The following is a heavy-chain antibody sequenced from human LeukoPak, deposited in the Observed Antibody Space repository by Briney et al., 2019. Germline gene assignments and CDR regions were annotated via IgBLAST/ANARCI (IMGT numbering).Heavy chain of an antibody. CDR2: ISSSSSYI. D-gene: IGHD3-22*01. J-gene: IGHJ3*02. CDR1: GFTFSSYS. CDR3: ARDVTYYYDSSGSGAFDI. V-gene: IGHV3-21*01. Sequence: GGSLRLSCAASGFTFSSYSMNWVRQAPGKGLEWVSSISSSSSYIYYADSVKGRFTISRDNAKNSLYLQMNSLRAEDTAVYYCARDVTYYYDSSGSGAFDIWGQGTMVTVSS.